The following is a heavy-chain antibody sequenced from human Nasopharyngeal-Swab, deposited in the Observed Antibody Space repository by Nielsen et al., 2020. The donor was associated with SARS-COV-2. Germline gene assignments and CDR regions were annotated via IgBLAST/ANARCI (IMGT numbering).Heavy chain of an antibody. CDR3: TRVDVHDAFDM. V-gene: IGHV3-74*01. J-gene: IGHJ3*02. D-gene: IGHD3-16*01. CDR2: INTDASRT. Sequence: SCAASGFPLSNYWIHWVRQTPGKGLLWVSRINTDASRTSYADSVKGRFTISRDNAKNTVYLQMNSLRGEDTAVYYCTRVDVHDAFDMWGQGTMVTVSS. CDR1: GFPLSNYW.